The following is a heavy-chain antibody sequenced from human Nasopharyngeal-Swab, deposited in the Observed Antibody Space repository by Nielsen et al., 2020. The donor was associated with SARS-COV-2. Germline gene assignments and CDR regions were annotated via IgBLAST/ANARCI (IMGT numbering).Heavy chain of an antibody. CDR3: AKGAIFDI. Sequence: WIRQPPGKGLEWVSGISWNSGSIGSADSVKGRFTISRDNAKNSLYLQMNSLRAEDTALYYCAKGAIFDIWGQGTMVTVSS. J-gene: IGHJ3*02. CDR2: ISWNSGSI. V-gene: IGHV3-9*01.